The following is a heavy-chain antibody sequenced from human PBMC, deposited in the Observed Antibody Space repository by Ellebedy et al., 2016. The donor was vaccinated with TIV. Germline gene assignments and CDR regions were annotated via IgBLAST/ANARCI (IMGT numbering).Heavy chain of an antibody. CDR3: ARAGAGSGAYAFDY. CDR2: IYYTGST. D-gene: IGHD5-12*01. Sequence: MPSETLSLTCSVSGDSISSSSHYWGWIRQPPGQGLEWIGTIYYTGSTYYNSSLASRATISVDTSKNQFSLRLRYVSAADTAMYNCARAGAGSGAYAFDYWGQGIVVTVSA. CDR1: GDSISSSSHY. J-gene: IGHJ4*02. V-gene: IGHV4-39*02.